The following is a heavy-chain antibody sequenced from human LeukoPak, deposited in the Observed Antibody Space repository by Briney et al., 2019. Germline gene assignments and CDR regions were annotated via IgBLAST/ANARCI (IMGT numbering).Heavy chain of an antibody. CDR3: ASSITAAAGPYFDY. Sequence: QPGGSLRLSCAASGFTFSSYWMHWVRQAPGKGLVWVSRINSDGSSTSYADSVKGRFTISRDNSKNTLYLQMGSLRAEDMAVYYCASSITAAAGPYFDYWGQGTLVTVSS. D-gene: IGHD6-13*01. CDR2: INSDGSST. J-gene: IGHJ4*02. V-gene: IGHV3-74*01. CDR1: GFTFSSYW.